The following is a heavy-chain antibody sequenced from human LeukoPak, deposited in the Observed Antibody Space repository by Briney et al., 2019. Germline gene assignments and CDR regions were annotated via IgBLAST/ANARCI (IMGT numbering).Heavy chain of an antibody. CDR3: TRLIGSNTIDY. Sequence: GASLKISCKGSGSLFTSSWIGWVRQMPGKGLEGMGIIYPGDSDTRYSPSFQGQVTISAGKSISTAYLQWSSLKASDTAMYYCTRLIGSNTIDYWGQGTLVTVSS. D-gene: IGHD2-2*01. CDR2: IYPGDSDT. CDR1: GSLFTSSW. J-gene: IGHJ4*02. V-gene: IGHV5-51*01.